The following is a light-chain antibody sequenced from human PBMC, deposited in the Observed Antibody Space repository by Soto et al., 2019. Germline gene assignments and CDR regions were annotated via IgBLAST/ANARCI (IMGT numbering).Light chain of an antibody. CDR2: GAS. CDR1: QSVSSN. CDR3: QQYNNWPPWT. Sequence: EIVMTQSPATLSVSPGERATLSCRASQSVSSNLAWYQQKPGQTPRLLIYGASTRATGIQARFSGSASGTEFTLTISSLQSEDFAVYYCQQYNNWPPWTFGQGTKVEIK. V-gene: IGKV3-15*01. J-gene: IGKJ1*01.